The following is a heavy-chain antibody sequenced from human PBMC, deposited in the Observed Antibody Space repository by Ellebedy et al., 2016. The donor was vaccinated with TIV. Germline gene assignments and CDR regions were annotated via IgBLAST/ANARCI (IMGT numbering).Heavy chain of an antibody. Sequence: MPSETLSLTCAVSGGSVSSNHWWSWVRQPPGKGLEWTGEIFHSGSTNYNPSLKSRFTISVESSKNQFSLKLSPVTASDTAINYCAGDGVLGSFDWVTTEWGQGTLAAVSS. CDR3: AGDGVLGSFDWVTTE. CDR1: GGSVSSNHW. J-gene: IGHJ4*01. D-gene: IGHD3-9*01. CDR2: IFHSGST. V-gene: IGHV4-4*02.